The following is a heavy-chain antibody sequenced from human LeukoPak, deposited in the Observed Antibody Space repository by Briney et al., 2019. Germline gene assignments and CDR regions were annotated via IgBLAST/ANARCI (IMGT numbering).Heavy chain of an antibody. J-gene: IGHJ3*02. D-gene: IGHD3-10*01. CDR1: GGSISSYY. CDR2: IYYSGST. CDR3: ARGNRITMVRGVLPDAFDI. Sequence: SETLSLTCTVSGGSISSYYWSWIRQPTGKGLEWIGYIYYSGSTNYNPSLKSRVTISVDTSKNQFSLKLSSVTAADTAVYYCARGNRITMVRGVLPDAFDIWGQGTMVTVSS. V-gene: IGHV4-59*01.